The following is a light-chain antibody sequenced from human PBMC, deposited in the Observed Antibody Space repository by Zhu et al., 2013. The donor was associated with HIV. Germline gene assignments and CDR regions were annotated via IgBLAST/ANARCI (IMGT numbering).Light chain of an antibody. J-gene: IGLJ2*01. V-gene: IGLV2-14*01. CDR1: SSDVGGYAY. Sequence: QSAPTQPASVSGSPGQSITIFCTGASSDVGGYAYVSWYQHLPGKAPQLIIYQDTNRPSGLSNRFSASKSGNTASLSISGVQADDEAVYYCCSYTSTTTHVVFGGGTKLTVL. CDR3: CSYTSTTTHVV. CDR2: QDT.